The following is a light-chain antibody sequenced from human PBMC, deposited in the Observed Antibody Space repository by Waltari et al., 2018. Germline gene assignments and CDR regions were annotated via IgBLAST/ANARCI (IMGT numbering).Light chain of an antibody. V-gene: IGLV2-23*01. J-gene: IGLJ2*01. CDR3: CSYAGSSTVV. CDR1: SSDVGLFNL. Sequence: QSALTQPASVSGSPGQSSTISCTGTSSDVGLFNLVSWYQQHPGKAPKLMIYEGSKRPSGVSNRFSGSKSGNTASLTISGLQAEDEADYYCCSYAGSSTVVFGGGTKLTVL. CDR2: EGS.